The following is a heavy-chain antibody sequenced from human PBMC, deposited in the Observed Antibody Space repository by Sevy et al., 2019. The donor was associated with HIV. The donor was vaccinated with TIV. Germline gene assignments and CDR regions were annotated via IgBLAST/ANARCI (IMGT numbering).Heavy chain of an antibody. V-gene: IGHV4-61*02. CDR1: GGSVSTGGYY. CDR2: ILGSGYT. D-gene: IGHD1-26*01. J-gene: IGHJ4*02. CDR3: GRYIAGPGFDF. Sequence: SETLSLTCTVSGGSVSTGGYYWSWIRQSAGKGLEWIGRILGSGYTDYNPSLKSRVTISRDTSKSQFSLTLTSVTAADTAMYYCGRYIAGPGFDFWGQGIQVTVSS.